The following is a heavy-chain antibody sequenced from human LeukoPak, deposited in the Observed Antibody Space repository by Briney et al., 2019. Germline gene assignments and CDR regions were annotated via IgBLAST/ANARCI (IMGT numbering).Heavy chain of an antibody. CDR2: IYYSGST. J-gene: IGHJ4*02. CDR1: GSSFTSNNYY. Sequence: SETLSHTCTVSGSSFTSNNYYWGWIRQPPGKGLVWIGSIYYSGSTYYNPSLKSRVTISIDTSKNQFSLKLSSVTATDTAVYYCAFNPMTTVTSHYFDYWGQGALITVSS. CDR3: AFNPMTTVTSHYFDY. D-gene: IGHD4-17*01. V-gene: IGHV4-39*01.